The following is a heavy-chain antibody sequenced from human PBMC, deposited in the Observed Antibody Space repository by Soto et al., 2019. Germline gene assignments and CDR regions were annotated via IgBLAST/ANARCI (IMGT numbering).Heavy chain of an antibody. CDR1: GGSVSSGSYY. D-gene: IGHD2-2*01. V-gene: IGHV4-61*01. CDR3: ARDLVPAAGDYYYYYGMDV. CDR2: IYYSGST. Sequence: PSETLSLTCTVSGGSVSSGSYYWSWIRQPPGKGLEWIGYIYYSGSTNYNPSLKSRVTISVDTSKNQFSLKLSSVTAADTAVYYCARDLVPAAGDYYYYYGMDVWGQGTTVT. J-gene: IGHJ6*02.